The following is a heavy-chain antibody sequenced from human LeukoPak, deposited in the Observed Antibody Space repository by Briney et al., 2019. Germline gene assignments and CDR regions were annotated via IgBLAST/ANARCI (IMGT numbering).Heavy chain of an antibody. CDR1: GFTFSNYA. D-gene: IGHD6-19*01. Sequence: GGSLRLSCAASGFTFSNYAMHWVRQAPGKGLEWVAVISYDGSDKYCADSVKGRFTISRDNSKNTLYLQMNSLRPEDTAVYYCAIDWGRRYSSGWYGDFDYWGQGTLVTVSS. J-gene: IGHJ4*02. CDR2: ISYDGSDK. V-gene: IGHV3-30-3*01. CDR3: AIDWGRRYSSGWYGDFDY.